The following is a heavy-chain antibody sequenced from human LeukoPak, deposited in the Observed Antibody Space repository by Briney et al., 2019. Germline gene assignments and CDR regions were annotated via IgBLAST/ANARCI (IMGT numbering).Heavy chain of an antibody. CDR2: INPNSGGT. V-gene: IGHV1-2*06. J-gene: IGHJ4*02. CDR3: GRETEVYYDFWSGYWGGYFDY. Sequence: ASVKVSCKASGYTFTGYYMHWVRQAPGQGLEWMGRINPNSGGTNYAQKFQGRVTMTRDTSISTAYMELSRLRSDDTAVYYCGRETEVYYDFWSGYWGGYFDYWGQGTLVTVSS. CDR1: GYTFTGYY. D-gene: IGHD3-3*01.